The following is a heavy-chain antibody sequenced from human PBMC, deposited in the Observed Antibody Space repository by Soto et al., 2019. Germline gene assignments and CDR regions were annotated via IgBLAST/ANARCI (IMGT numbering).Heavy chain of an antibody. Sequence: EVQLVESGGGSIQPGGSLRLSCAASGFAVSSKYMTWVRQAPGKGLEWVSVIYGGGTTYYADSVTGRFTISRDTSKNTLYLHMNSLRAEDTAVYYCVQTTGWPGFDFWGQGTLVTVSS. D-gene: IGHD1-1*01. V-gene: IGHV3-53*01. CDR1: GFAVSSKY. CDR2: IYGGGTT. J-gene: IGHJ4*02. CDR3: VQTTGWPGFDF.